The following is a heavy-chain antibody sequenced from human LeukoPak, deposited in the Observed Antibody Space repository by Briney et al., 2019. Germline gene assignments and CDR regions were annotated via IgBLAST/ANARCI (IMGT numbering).Heavy chain of an antibody. CDR1: GFTFDDYT. D-gene: IGHD6-19*01. V-gene: IGHV3-43*01. J-gene: IGHJ3*02. CDR3: AKLLMGSGWHDAFDI. CDR2: ISWDGGST. Sequence: GGSLRLSCAASGFTFDDYTMHWVRQAPGKGLEWVSLISWDGGSTYYADSVKGRFTISRDNSKNSLYLQMNSLRTEDTALYYCAKLLMGSGWHDAFDIWGQGTMVTVSS.